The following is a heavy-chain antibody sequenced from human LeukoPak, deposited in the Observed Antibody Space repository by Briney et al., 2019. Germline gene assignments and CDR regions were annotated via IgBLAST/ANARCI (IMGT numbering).Heavy chain of an antibody. CDR1: GDSISFFY. CDR3: ARLTIFGVLTINWFDP. V-gene: IGHV4-4*07. J-gene: IGHJ5*02. CDR2: IYNSGST. D-gene: IGHD3-3*01. Sequence: SETLSLTCTVSGDSISFFYWNWIRQPAGKGLEWIGRIYNSGSTNYNPSLKSRVAMSVDTSKNQFSLRLTSVTAADTAVYYCARLTIFGVLTINWFDPWGQGTLVTVSS.